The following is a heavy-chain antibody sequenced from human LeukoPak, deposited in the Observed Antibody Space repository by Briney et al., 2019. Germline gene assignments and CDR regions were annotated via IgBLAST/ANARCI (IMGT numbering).Heavy chain of an antibody. D-gene: IGHD6-6*01. CDR3: ARRTPEYTNRWYFDL. J-gene: IGHJ2*01. CDR1: GYSFTSYW. Sequence: GESLKISCKGSGYSFTSYWIGWVRQMPGKGLEWMGIIYPGDSDTRYSPSFQGQVTISADKSISTAYLQWSSLKAPDTAMYYCARRTPEYTNRWYFDLWGRGTLVTVSS. CDR2: IYPGDSDT. V-gene: IGHV5-51*01.